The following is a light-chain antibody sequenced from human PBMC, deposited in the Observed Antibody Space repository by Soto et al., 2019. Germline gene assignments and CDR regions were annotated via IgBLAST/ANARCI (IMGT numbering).Light chain of an antibody. J-gene: IGLJ2*01. CDR1: SSNIESNF. CDR3: GTWDSSLSVVV. CDR2: DSN. V-gene: IGLV1-51*01. Sequence: QSVLTQPPSVSAAPGQKVTISCSGSSSNIESNFLSWYQQLPGTAPKLLIYDSNKRPSGIPDRFSGSKSGTSATLGITGLQTGDEADYYCGTWDSSLSVVVFGGGTKLTVL.